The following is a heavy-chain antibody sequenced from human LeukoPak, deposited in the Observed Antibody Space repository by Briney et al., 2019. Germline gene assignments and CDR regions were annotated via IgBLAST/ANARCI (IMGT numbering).Heavy chain of an antibody. Sequence: ASVKVSCKASGYTFTSYDINWVRQATGQGLEWMGWMNPNSGNTGYAQKFQGRVTMIRNTSISTAYMELSSLRSEDTAVYYCARKYYDFWSGNRAFDYWGQGTLVTVSS. CDR1: GYTFTSYD. J-gene: IGHJ4*02. CDR3: ARKYYDFWSGNRAFDY. D-gene: IGHD3-3*01. V-gene: IGHV1-8*01. CDR2: MNPNSGNT.